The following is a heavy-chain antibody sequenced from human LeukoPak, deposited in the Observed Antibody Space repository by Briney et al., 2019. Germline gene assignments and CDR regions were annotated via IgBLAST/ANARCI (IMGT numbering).Heavy chain of an antibody. CDR3: ARSCSGWYWWAIDS. D-gene: IGHD6-19*01. CDR1: GGSISSSSYY. CDR2: IYYSGST. J-gene: IGHJ4*02. Sequence: SETLSLTCTVSGGSISSSSYYWGWIRQPPGKGLEWIGSIYYSGSTYYNPSLKSRVTISVDTSKNQFSLKLSSVTAADTAVYYCARSCSGWYWWAIDSWGQGTLVTVSS. V-gene: IGHV4-39*01.